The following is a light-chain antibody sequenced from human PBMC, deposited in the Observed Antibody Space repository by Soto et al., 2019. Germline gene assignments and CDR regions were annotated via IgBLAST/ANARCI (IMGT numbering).Light chain of an antibody. Sequence: EIVLTQSPATLSLSPGERATLSCRASQTISSYLAWYQQKPGQAPRLLIYDASNRAAGIPARFSGFGSGTDFTLTHSSREPEDVAIYYCQQRTNWPLTFGGGTNVEIK. CDR1: QTISSY. V-gene: IGKV3-11*01. J-gene: IGKJ4*01. CDR2: DAS. CDR3: QQRTNWPLT.